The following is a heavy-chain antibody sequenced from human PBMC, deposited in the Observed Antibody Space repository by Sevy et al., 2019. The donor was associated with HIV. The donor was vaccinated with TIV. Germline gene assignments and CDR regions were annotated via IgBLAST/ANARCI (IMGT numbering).Heavy chain of an antibody. CDR3: AKPQNTTLYIYAAFDI. Sequence: GGSLRLSCAASGFTFSSYAMSWVRQAPGKGLEWVSAISGSGGSTYYADSVKGRFTISRDNSNNTLYLQMNSLRAEDTAVYYCAKPQNTTLYIYAAFDICGQGTMVTVSS. V-gene: IGHV3-23*01. CDR2: ISGSGGST. CDR1: GFTFSSYA. J-gene: IGHJ3*02. D-gene: IGHD5-18*01.